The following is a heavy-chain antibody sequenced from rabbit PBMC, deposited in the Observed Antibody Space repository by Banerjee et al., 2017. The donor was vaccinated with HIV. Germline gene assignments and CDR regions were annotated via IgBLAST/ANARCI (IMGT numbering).Heavy chain of an antibody. D-gene: IGHD1-1*01. CDR2: FYTSGGST. CDR1: GFSFSTSYY. J-gene: IGHJ4*01. Sequence: QSLEESGGDLVKPGASLTLTCTASGFSFSTSYYMCWVRQAPGKGLELIACFYTSGGSTYYASWAKGRFTITRSTSLNTVTLQLKSLTAADTATYFCARDTSSSIYKLDLWGPGTLVTVS. V-gene: IGHV1S40*01. CDR3: ARDTSSSIYKLDL.